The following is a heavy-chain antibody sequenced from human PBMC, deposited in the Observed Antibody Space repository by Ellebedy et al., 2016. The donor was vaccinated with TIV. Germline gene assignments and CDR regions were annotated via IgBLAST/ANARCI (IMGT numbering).Heavy chain of an antibody. CDR1: GFTFDEHA. V-gene: IGHV3-9*01. J-gene: IGHJ3*01. D-gene: IGHD3-10*01. CDR2: MIWDGGTI. CDR3: VKDMAPGGSDL. Sequence: PGGSLRLSCAGSGFTFDEHAMHWVRQSPGKGLEWVSGMIWDGGTIGYADSVKGRFTISRDIAKNSLYLQMNSLKPEDTALYYCVKDMAPGGSDLWGQGTMVTVSS.